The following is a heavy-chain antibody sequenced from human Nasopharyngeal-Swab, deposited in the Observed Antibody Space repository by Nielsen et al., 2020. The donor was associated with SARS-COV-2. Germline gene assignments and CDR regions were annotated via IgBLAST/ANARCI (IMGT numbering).Heavy chain of an antibody. Sequence: ASVKASCKVSGYTLTELSMHWVRQAPGKGLEWMGGFDPEDGETIYAQKFQGRVTMTEDTSTDTAYMELSSLRSEDTAVYYCVTFLIAARLYYYYGMDVWGRGTTVTVSS. D-gene: IGHD6-6*01. CDR3: VTFLIAARLYYYYGMDV. CDR2: FDPEDGET. J-gene: IGHJ6*02. V-gene: IGHV1-24*01. CDR1: GYTLTELS.